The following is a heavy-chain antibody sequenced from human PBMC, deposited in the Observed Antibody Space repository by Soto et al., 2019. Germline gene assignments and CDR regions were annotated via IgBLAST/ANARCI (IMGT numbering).Heavy chain of an antibody. CDR1: GFRFSDHS. D-gene: IGHD4-17*01. J-gene: IGHJ4*02. V-gene: IGHV3-48*02. Sequence: EVQLLESGGGLIHPGGSLRLSCVASGFRFSDHSMNWVRQAPGKGLEWVSYITSSGDSIYYADSVKGRFTVSRDNAKNSLFLQMNSLGDEETAVYYCARLPKGSRVTSWGQGTLVTVSS. CDR3: ARLPKGSRVTS. CDR2: ITSSGDSI.